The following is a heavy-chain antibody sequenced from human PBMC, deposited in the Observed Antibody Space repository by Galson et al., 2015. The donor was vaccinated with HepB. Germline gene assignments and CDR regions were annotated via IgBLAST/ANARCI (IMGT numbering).Heavy chain of an antibody. J-gene: IGHJ4*02. V-gene: IGHV4-30-2*01. CDR3: ARFKYFFDS. CDR2: IYHSGST. CDR1: GASISSGGYS. Sequence: TLSLTCAVSGASISSGGYSWSWIRQPPGKGLEWIGYIYHSGSTLYNPSLQSRVAISVDRSSNRFSMDLHSVTAADTAVYFCARFKYFFDSWGQGTLVTVSS.